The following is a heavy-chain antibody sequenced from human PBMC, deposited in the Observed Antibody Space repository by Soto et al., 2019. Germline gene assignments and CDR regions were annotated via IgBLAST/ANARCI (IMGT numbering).Heavy chain of an antibody. CDR2: ISGSGGKT. CDR3: AKEWTPGRAFDY. Sequence: EVQLLESGGGWVQPGGSLRLSCAASGFTFRSYAMSWVRQAPGKGLEWVSGISGSGGKTYYADSVKGRFTLSRDNSKNMLYLQMNSLTVEDTAVYDCAKEWTPGRAFDYWGQGTLVTVSS. D-gene: IGHD5-12*01. J-gene: IGHJ4*02. V-gene: IGHV3-23*01. CDR1: GFTFRSYA.